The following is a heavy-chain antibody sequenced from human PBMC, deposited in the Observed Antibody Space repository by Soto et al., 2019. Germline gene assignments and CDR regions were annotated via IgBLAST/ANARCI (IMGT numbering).Heavy chain of an antibody. CDR2: ISAYNGNT. J-gene: IGHJ3*02. CDR1: GYTFTSYG. Sequence: GASVKVSCKASGYTFTSYGISWVRQAPGQGLEWMGWISAYNGNTNYAQKLQGRVTMTTDTSTSTAYMELRSLRSDETAVYYCARDDGGYCSGGSCYDGFDAFDIWGQGTMVTVSS. V-gene: IGHV1-18*01. CDR3: ARDDGGYCSGGSCYDGFDAFDI. D-gene: IGHD2-15*01.